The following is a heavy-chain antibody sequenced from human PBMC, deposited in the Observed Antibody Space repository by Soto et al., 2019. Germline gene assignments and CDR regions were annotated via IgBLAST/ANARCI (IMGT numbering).Heavy chain of an antibody. Sequence: QVQLVESGGGVVQPGRSLRLSCAASGFTFSSYGMHWVRQAPGKGLEWVAVIWYDGSNKYYADSVKGRFTISRDNSKNTLYLQMNSLRAEDTAVYYCARDEVAVAGTKPHPFDYWGQGTLVTVSS. CDR1: GFTFSSYG. V-gene: IGHV3-33*01. D-gene: IGHD6-19*01. J-gene: IGHJ4*02. CDR3: ARDEVAVAGTKPHPFDY. CDR2: IWYDGSNK.